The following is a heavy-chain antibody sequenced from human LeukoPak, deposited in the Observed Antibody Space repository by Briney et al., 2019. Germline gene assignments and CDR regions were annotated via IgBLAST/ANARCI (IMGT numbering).Heavy chain of an antibody. CDR1: GYTFTGYY. CDR2: INPNSGGT. Sequence: ASVTVSCKASGYTFTGYYMHWVRQAPGQGLEWMGWINPNSGGTNYAQKFQGRVTMTRDTSISTAYMELSRLRSDDTAVYYCARAPATYYYDSSGYGLDYWGQGTLVTVSS. D-gene: IGHD3-22*01. V-gene: IGHV1-2*02. J-gene: IGHJ4*02. CDR3: ARAPATYYYDSSGYGLDY.